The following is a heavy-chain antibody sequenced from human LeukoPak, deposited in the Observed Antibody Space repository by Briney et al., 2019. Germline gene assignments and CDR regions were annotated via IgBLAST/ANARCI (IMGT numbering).Heavy chain of an antibody. CDR2: IIPILGIA. J-gene: IGHJ4*02. Sequence: ASVKVSCKASGGTFSSYAISWVRQAPGQGLEWMGRIIPILGIANYAQKFQGRVTITADKSTSTAYMELSSLRSEDTAVYYCARKWNDSSGYYYDYWGQGTLVTVSS. D-gene: IGHD3-22*01. CDR1: GGTFSSYA. V-gene: IGHV1-69*04. CDR3: ARKWNDSSGYYYDY.